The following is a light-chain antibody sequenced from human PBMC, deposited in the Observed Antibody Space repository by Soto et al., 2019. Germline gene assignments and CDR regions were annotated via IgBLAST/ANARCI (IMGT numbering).Light chain of an antibody. CDR3: QQTYSSVWT. CDR2: AAS. J-gene: IGKJ1*01. V-gene: IGKV1-39*01. Sequence: DIQMTHSPSSLSASVADRVTITCRASQSITSCLNWYQQKPGKAPNLLIYAASTLQSGVPSRFSGSGSGTDFTLTISSLQPEDFATYYCQQTYSSVWTFGQGTKVDIK. CDR1: QSITSC.